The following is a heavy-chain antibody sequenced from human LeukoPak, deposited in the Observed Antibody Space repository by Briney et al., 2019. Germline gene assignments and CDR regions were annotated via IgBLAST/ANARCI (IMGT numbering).Heavy chain of an antibody. D-gene: IGHD4-17*01. V-gene: IGHV3-74*01. J-gene: IGHJ6*02. CDR3: ARDVVGDYDPMDV. Sequence: PGGSLTLSCAVSGFTFSTYWIHWVRQSTGRGLVWLSRTRSDGRSTTYADSVEGRFTVSRDNAKNTLYLQMSSLRDEDTAVYYCARDVVGDYDPMDVWGQGTTVSVSS. CDR1: GFTFSTYW. CDR2: TRSDGRST.